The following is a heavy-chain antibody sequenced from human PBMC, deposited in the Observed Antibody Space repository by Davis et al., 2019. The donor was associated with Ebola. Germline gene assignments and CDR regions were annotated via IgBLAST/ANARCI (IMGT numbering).Heavy chain of an antibody. CDR3: ATVSVTAMASMDV. CDR2: INYSGST. V-gene: IGHV4-34*01. Sequence: SETLSLTCAVYGGSLSGYDWSWIRQSPGKGLEWIGEINYSGSTDYNPSLKSRVTISVDTSKNQFSLELSSVTAADTAVYYCATVSVTAMASMDVWGKGTTVTVSS. CDR1: GGSLSGYD. J-gene: IGHJ6*04. D-gene: IGHD5-18*01.